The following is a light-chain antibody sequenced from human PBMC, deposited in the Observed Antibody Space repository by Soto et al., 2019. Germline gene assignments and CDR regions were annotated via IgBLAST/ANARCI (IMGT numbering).Light chain of an antibody. CDR2: SNN. CDR3: AAWDDSLHVV. V-gene: IGLV1-44*01. Sequence: QSVLTQPPSASGTPGQRVTISCSGSSSNIGSNTVNWYQQLPGTAPKLLIYSNNQRPSGVPDRFSGSKSGTSASQAISGLQSEDEADYYCAAWDDSLHVVFGGGTKVTVL. J-gene: IGLJ2*01. CDR1: SSNIGSNT.